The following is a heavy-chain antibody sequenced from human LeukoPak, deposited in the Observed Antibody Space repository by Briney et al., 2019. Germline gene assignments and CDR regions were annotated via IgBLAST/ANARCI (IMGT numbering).Heavy chain of an antibody. Sequence: ASVKVSCKVSGYTFTGYYLHWVRQAPGQGLEWMGRINPSSGGTNYAQKFQGRVTMTRDTSISTAYMELSRLRSDDTAVYYCARDPVVAATPDAFDIWGQGTMVTVSS. CDR3: ARDPVVAATPDAFDI. D-gene: IGHD2-15*01. CDR1: GYTFTGYY. CDR2: INPSSGGT. V-gene: IGHV1-2*06. J-gene: IGHJ3*02.